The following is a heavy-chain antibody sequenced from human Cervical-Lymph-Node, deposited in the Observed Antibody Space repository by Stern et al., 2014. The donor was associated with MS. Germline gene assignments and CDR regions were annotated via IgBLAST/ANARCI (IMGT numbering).Heavy chain of an antibody. CDR1: GYTFTGYY. CDR3: ARDSVGATADNWYFDL. V-gene: IGHV1-2*04. D-gene: IGHD1-26*01. J-gene: IGHJ2*01. Sequence: QMQLVQSGAEVKKPGASVKVSCKASGYTFTGYYMHWVRQAPGQGLERLGWINPNSGGTNYAQKFQGWVTMTRDTSISTAYMELSRLRSDDTAVYYCARDSVGATADNWYFDLWGRGTLVTVSS. CDR2: INPNSGGT.